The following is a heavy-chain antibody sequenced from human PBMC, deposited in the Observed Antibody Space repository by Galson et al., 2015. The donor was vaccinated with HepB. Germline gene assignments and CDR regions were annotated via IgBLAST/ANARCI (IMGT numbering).Heavy chain of an antibody. CDR1: GFTFSSYS. V-gene: IGHV3-15*01. CDR3: TTDLPLVVQDYYGMDV. J-gene: IGHJ6*02. D-gene: IGHD2-2*01. CDR2: IKSKTDGGTT. Sequence: SLRLSCAASGFTFSSYSMNWVRQAPGKGLEWVGRIKSKTDGGTTDYAAPVKGRFTISRDDSKNTLYLQMNSLKTEDTAVYYCTTDLPLVVQDYYGMDVWGQGTTVTVSS.